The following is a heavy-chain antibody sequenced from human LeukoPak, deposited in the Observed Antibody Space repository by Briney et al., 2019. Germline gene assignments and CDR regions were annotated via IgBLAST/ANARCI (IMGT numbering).Heavy chain of an antibody. CDR1: GYTFTGYY. V-gene: IGHV1-2*02. CDR2: INPNSGGT. Sequence: ASVKVSCKASGYTFTGYYMHWVRQAPGQGLEWMGWINPNSGGTNYAQKFQGRVTMTRDTSISTAYMELSRLRYDDTAVYYCVRGGSWYGSYYYGMDVWGQGTTVTVSS. D-gene: IGHD6-13*01. J-gene: IGHJ6*02. CDR3: VRGGSWYGSYYYGMDV.